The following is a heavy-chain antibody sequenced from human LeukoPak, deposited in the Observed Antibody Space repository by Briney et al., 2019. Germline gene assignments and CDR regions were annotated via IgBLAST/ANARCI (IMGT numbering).Heavy chain of an antibody. CDR1: GGTFSSYA. CDR3: ARLYSSGWYYFDY. CDR2: IIPILGIA. J-gene: IGHJ4*02. V-gene: IGHV1-69*04. D-gene: IGHD6-19*01. Sequence: ASVKVSCKASGGTFSSYAISWVRQAPGQGLEWMGRIIPILGIANYAQKFQGRVTITADKSTSTAYMKLSSLRSEDTAVYYCARLYSSGWYYFDYWGQGTLVTVSS.